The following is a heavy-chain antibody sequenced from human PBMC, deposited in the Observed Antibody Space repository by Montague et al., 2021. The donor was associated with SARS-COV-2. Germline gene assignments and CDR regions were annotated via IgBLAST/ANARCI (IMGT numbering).Heavy chain of an antibody. J-gene: IGHJ4*02. D-gene: IGHD6-13*01. CDR2: PHERNNT. CDR3: ARHFVWQQLST. CDR1: GVAELRRR. V-gene: IGHV4-59*02. Sequence: SETLSLTCTVSGVAELRRRSEEHTSEPQSPLKVVFRHPHERNNTNYNPSLRSRVSIFLDNSKNQFSLILTSVTAADTAMYYCARHFVWQQLSTWGQGTLVSVSS.